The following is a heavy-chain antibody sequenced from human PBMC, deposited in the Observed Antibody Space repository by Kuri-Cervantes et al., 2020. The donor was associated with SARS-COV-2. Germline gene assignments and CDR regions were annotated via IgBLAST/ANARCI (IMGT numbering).Heavy chain of an antibody. CDR3: ARGLNRWVDYGMDV. J-gene: IGHJ6*02. Sequence: ASVKVSCKASGYTFTSYDINWVRQATGQGLEWMGWMNPNSGNTGYAQKFQGRVAMTRNTSISTAYMELSSLRSEDTAVYYCARGLNRWVDYGMDVWGQGTTVTVSS. CDR1: GYTFTSYD. CDR2: MNPNSGNT. D-gene: IGHD3-16*02. V-gene: IGHV1-8*01.